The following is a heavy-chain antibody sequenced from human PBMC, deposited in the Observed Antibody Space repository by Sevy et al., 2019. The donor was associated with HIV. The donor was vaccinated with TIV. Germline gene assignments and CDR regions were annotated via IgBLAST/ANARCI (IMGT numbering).Heavy chain of an antibody. CDR2: ISATGGST. D-gene: IGHD4-17*01. J-gene: IGHJ4*02. CDR3: ARDLEFYDSGDYGPAFMPDY. V-gene: IGHV3-23*01. CDR1: GFALRSYT. Sequence: GGSLRLSCGVSGFALRSYTMNWVRQAPGKGLEWVASISATGGSTYYADSVKGRFTISRDIAKNTLHLQMNSLRAEDTAVYYCARDLEFYDSGDYGPAFMPDYWGQGTLVTVSS.